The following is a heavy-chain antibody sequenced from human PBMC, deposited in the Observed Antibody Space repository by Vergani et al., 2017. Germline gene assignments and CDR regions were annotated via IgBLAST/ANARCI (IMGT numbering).Heavy chain of an antibody. V-gene: IGHV3-30*02. CDR3: ARALGYCSSTSCYDDYFDY. J-gene: IGHJ4*02. D-gene: IGHD2-2*01. CDR1: GFTFSSYG. Sequence: QVQLVESGGGVVQPGGSLRLSCAASGFTFSSYGMHWVRQAPGKGLEWVAFIRYDGSNKYYADSVKGRFTISRDNAKNSLYLQMNSPRAEDTAVYYCARALGYCSSTSCYDDYFDYWGQGTLVTVSS. CDR2: IRYDGSNK.